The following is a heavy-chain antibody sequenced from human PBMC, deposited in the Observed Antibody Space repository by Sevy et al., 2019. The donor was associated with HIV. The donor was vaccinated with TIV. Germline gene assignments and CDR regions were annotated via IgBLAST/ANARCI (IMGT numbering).Heavy chain of an antibody. D-gene: IGHD3-10*01. CDR3: AREGSLRYFDL. V-gene: IGHV3-11*01. CDR1: GFTFSNYY. J-gene: IGHJ2*01. Sequence: GGSLRLSCTASGFTFSNYYMTWIRQAPGRGLEWVSYISDVGTTKYYADSVKGRFTISRDNAKNSLYLQMNSLRAEDTAVYYCAREGSLRYFDLWGRGTLVTVSS. CDR2: ISDVGTTK.